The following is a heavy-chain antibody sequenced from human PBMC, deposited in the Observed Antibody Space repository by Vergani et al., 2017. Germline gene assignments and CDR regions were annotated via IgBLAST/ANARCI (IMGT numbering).Heavy chain of an antibody. V-gene: IGHV4-59*02. CDR2: IHYSENT. CDR1: GFTVSSNY. Sequence: VQLVESGGGLVQPGGSLRLSCAASGFTVSSNYMSWVRQAPGKGLEWIGSIHYSENTNYNPSLKTRVTISVDTSKNQFSLTLTSVTAADTAVYYCASDTHSGQRADRWGQGILVTVTS. D-gene: IGHD6-19*01. J-gene: IGHJ5*02. CDR3: ASDTHSGQRADR.